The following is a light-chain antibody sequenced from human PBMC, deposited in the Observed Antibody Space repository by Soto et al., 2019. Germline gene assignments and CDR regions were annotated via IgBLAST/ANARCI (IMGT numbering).Light chain of an antibody. CDR2: EVT. Sequence: QSALAQPASLSGSPGQSITISCAGTNRDVGGYNYVSWYQQNPGKAPKLIIYEVTYRPSGVSNRFSGSKPGNTASLTISGRQAEDEAAYYCSSYSSSSALDVIFGGGTKLTVL. CDR3: SSYSSSSALDVI. J-gene: IGLJ2*01. V-gene: IGLV2-14*01. CDR1: NRDVGGYNY.